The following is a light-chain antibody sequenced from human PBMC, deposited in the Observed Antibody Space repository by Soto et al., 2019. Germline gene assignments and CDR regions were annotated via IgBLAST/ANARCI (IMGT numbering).Light chain of an antibody. Sequence: ESVLTHSPGTLSLSPGEKATLSCRASQSVSSSYLAWYQQKPGQAPRLLIYGASSRATGIPDRFSGSGSGTDFTLTVSRLEPEDFAVYYCQQFGSSSWTFGQRTKVDIK. J-gene: IGKJ1*01. CDR1: QSVSSSY. CDR2: GAS. CDR3: QQFGSSSWT. V-gene: IGKV3-20*01.